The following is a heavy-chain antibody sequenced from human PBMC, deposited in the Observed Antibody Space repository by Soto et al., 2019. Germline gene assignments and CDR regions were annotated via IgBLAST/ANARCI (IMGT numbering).Heavy chain of an antibody. D-gene: IGHD3-10*01. J-gene: IGHJ4*02. CDR1: GFTLTNYW. V-gene: IGHV3-74*01. CDR2: INGDGTTT. CDR3: ARGQSGSYSFDY. Sequence: EVQLVESGGGSVQPAGSVRLSCAASGFTLTNYWIHWVRQAPGKGPVWVSRINGDGTTTNYADSLKGRFTISRDNADSTVFLQMHSLRAEDTAVYYCARGQSGSYSFDYWGQGTLVTVSS.